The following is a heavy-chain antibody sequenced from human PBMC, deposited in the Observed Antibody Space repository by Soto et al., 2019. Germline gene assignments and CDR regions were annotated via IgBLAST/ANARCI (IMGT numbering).Heavy chain of an antibody. CDR3: ARDIPIGVAGMECWFDP. CDR1: VFTFSDYY. J-gene: IGHJ5*02. CDR2: ISSSGSTI. V-gene: IGHV3-11*01. Sequence: QVQLGESGGGLVKPGGSLRLSCAASVFTFSDYYMSWIRQAPGKGLEWVSYISSSGSTIYYADSMKGRFTISRDNAKNSMYLQMNSLRAEDTAVYYCARDIPIGVAGMECWFDPWGQGTLVTVSS. D-gene: IGHD6-19*01.